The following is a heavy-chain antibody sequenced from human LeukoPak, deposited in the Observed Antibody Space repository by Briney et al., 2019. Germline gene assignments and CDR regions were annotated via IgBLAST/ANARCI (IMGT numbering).Heavy chain of an antibody. D-gene: IGHD4-11*01. CDR2: INHSGST. CDR3: ARHGHSTWFDP. V-gene: IGHV4-34*01. J-gene: IGHJ5*02. Sequence: PSETLSLTCAVYGGSFSGYYWSWIRQPPGKGLEWIGEINHSGSTNYNPSLKSRVTISVDTSKNQFSLKLSSVTAADTAVYYCARHGHSTWFDPWGQGTLVTVSS. CDR1: GGSFSGYY.